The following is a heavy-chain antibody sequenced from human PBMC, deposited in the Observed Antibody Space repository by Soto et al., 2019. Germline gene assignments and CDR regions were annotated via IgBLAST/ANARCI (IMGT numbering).Heavy chain of an antibody. CDR1: GFTFSSYA. D-gene: IGHD6-13*01. J-gene: IGHJ5*02. CDR2: ISYDGRNK. Sequence: PGGSLRLSCAASGFTFSSYAMHWVRQAPGKGLEWVAVISYDGRNKSYADSVKGRFTISRDKSKNTLYLQMNSLRAEDTAVYYCARNRYSSSISWFDPWGQGTLVTVSS. CDR3: ARNRYSSSISWFDP. V-gene: IGHV3-30*04.